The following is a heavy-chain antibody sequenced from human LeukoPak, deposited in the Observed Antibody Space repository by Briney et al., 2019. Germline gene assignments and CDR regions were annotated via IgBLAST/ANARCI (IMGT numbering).Heavy chain of an antibody. D-gene: IGHD1/OR15-1a*01. CDR3: AKSRTDMYLDAFDI. V-gene: IGHV1-46*01. CDR1: GYTFTGYY. Sequence: GASVKVSCKASGYTFTGYYIHWVRQAPGQGLEWMGLINPGGDNTKYAQNFQGRVTMTSDTSARTVCMELSSLRSEDTAVYYCAKSRTDMYLDAFDIWGQGTMVTVSS. J-gene: IGHJ3*02. CDR2: INPGGDNT.